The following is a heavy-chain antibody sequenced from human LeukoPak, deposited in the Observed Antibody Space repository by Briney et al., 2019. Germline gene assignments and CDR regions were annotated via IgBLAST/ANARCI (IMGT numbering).Heavy chain of an antibody. D-gene: IGHD3-10*02. CDR3: ARAQTMFWEFDGFDI. Sequence: GGSLRLSCAASGFTFSSYSMNWVRQAPGKGLEWVATMTRSSAIFYADSVKGRFTVSRDNARNSVYLQMNSLRDDDTAVYSCARAQTMFWEFDGFDIWGRGTKVTVSS. CDR1: GFTFSSYS. V-gene: IGHV3-69-1*01. J-gene: IGHJ3*02. CDR2: MTRSSAI.